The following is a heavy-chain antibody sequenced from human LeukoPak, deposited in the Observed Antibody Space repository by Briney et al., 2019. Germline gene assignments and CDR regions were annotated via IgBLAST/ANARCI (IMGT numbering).Heavy chain of an antibody. CDR2: INWNGGST. J-gene: IGHJ6*03. V-gene: IGHV3-20*04. CDR3: AREGIVATIDYYYYMDV. Sequence: GGSLRLFCAASGFTFDDYGMSWVRQAPGKGLEWVSGINWNGGSTGYADSVKGRFTIYKDNAKNSLYLQMNSLRAEDTALYYCAREGIVATIDYYYYMDVWGKGTTVTVSS. CDR1: GFTFDDYG. D-gene: IGHD5-12*01.